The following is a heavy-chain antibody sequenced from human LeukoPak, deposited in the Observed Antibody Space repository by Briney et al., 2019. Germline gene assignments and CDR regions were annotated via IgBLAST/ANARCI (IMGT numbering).Heavy chain of an antibody. D-gene: IGHD3-22*01. CDR1: GFTFGDYA. CDR3: TRDVYYYDSSVPGY. Sequence: GRSLRLSCTASGFTFGDYAMSWVRQAPGKGLEWVGFIRSKAYGGTTEYAASVKGGFTISRDDSKSIAYLQMNSLKTEDTAVYYCTRDVYYYDSSVPGYWGQGTLVTVSS. J-gene: IGHJ4*02. CDR2: IRSKAYGGTT. V-gene: IGHV3-49*04.